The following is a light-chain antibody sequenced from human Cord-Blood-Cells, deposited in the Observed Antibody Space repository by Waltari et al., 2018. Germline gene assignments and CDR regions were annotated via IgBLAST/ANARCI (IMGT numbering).Light chain of an antibody. CDR1: ILRSYS. CDR3: NSRDSSGNHV. V-gene: IGLV3-19*01. Sequence: SSELTQDPAVSVALGQTVRITCQGDILRSYSANWYQQKPGQAPVLVIYGKNNRPSGIPDRFAGSSSGNTASLTITGAQAEDEADYYCNSRDSSGNHVFGTGTKVTVL. CDR2: GKN. J-gene: IGLJ1*01.